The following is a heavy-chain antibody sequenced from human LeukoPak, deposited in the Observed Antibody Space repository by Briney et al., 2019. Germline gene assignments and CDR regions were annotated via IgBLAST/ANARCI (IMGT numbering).Heavy chain of an antibody. J-gene: IGHJ3*02. CDR2: ISGSGGST. CDR3: AKPYGYGDPRHAFDI. CDR1: GFTFSSYA. V-gene: IGHV3-23*01. Sequence: HAGGSLRLSCAASGFTFSSYAMSWVRQAPGKGLEWVSAISGSGGSTYYADSVKGRFTISRDNSKNTLYLQMNSLRAEDMAVYYCAKPYGYGDPRHAFDIWGQGTMVTVSS. D-gene: IGHD4-17*01.